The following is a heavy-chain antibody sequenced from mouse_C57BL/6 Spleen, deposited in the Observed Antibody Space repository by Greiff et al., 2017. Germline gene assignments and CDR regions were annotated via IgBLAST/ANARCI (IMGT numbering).Heavy chain of an antibody. Sequence: EVKLVASGGGLVKPGGSLKLSCAASGFTFSDYGMHWVRQAPEKGLEWVAYISSGSSTIYYADTVKGRFTISRDNAKNTLFLQMTSLRSEDTAMYYCARSHYYGSSKGYFDVWGTGTTVTVSS. D-gene: IGHD1-1*01. CDR2: ISSGSSTI. CDR1: GFTFSDYG. J-gene: IGHJ1*03. CDR3: ARSHYYGSSKGYFDV. V-gene: IGHV5-17*01.